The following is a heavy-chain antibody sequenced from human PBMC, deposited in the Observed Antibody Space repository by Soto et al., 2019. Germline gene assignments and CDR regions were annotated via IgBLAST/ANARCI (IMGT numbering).Heavy chain of an antibody. Sequence: PGESLKISCKGSGYTFTDYWIGWVRQLPGKGLEWMGIIYPGDSDTRYSPSFQGQVTITADKSTSTAYLQWNSLRAEDTAVYYCARVIEAYSNYGMDVWGQGTTVTVSS. CDR3: ARVIEAYSNYGMDV. J-gene: IGHJ6*02. CDR2: IYPGDSDT. CDR1: GYTFTDYW. V-gene: IGHV5-51*01. D-gene: IGHD3-16*02.